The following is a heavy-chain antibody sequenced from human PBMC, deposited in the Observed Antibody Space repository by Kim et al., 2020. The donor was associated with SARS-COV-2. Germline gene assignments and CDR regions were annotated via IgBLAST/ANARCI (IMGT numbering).Heavy chain of an antibody. Sequence: IISSAHSVRGRFTSSTDNAKDSLYLQMNSLKDEDTAVYYCVRDLNFAFDFWGQGALVTVSS. V-gene: IGHV3-48*02. J-gene: IGHJ4*02. CDR3: VRDLNFAFDF. CDR2: II. D-gene: IGHD1-1*01.